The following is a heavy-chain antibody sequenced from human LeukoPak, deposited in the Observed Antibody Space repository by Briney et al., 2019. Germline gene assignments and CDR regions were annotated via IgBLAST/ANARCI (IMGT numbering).Heavy chain of an antibody. J-gene: IGHJ6*02. CDR2: INWNGGST. CDR3: ARALYDFWSGYYPAGYYYGMDV. D-gene: IGHD3-3*01. V-gene: IGHV3-20*04. Sequence: AGGSLRLSCAASGFTFDDYGMSWVRQAPGKGLEWVSGINWNGGSTGYADSVKGRFTISRDNAKNSLYLQMNSLRAEDTAVYYCARALYDFWSGYYPAGYYYGMDVWGQGTTVTVSS. CDR1: GFTFDDYG.